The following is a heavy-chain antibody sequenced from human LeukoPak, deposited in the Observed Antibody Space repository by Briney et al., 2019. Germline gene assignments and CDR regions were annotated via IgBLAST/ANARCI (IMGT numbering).Heavy chain of an antibody. CDR1: GFIFSSYS. CDR2: ISGSDGTT. J-gene: IGHJ4*02. D-gene: IGHD1-1*01. CDR3: AKVDNWKYGHHDF. Sequence: HPGGSLRLSCAASGFIFSSYSMNWVRQAPGKGLEWVSSISGSDGTTYYADSVKGRFTISRDNSKYTLSLQMNSLRAEDTAVYYCAKVDNWKYGHHDFWGQGTLVTVSS. V-gene: IGHV3-23*01.